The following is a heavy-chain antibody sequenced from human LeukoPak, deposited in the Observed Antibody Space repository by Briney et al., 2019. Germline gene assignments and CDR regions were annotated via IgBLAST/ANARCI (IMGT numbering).Heavy chain of an antibody. CDR1: GGSISSGDYY. Sequence: PSQTLSLTCTVSGGSISSGDYYWSWIRQTPGMGLEWIGYIYTSGSTKFNPSLKSRVTISLDTSKSQFSLQLRSVTAADTAVYYCARQGWGNWFDPWGQGTLVTVSS. CDR3: ARQGWGNWFDP. J-gene: IGHJ5*02. D-gene: IGHD1-26*01. V-gene: IGHV4-61*09. CDR2: IYTSGST.